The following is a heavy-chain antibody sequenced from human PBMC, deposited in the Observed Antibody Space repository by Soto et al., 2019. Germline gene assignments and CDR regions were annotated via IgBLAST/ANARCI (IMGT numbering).Heavy chain of an antibody. CDR2: IYYSGST. V-gene: IGHV4-39*01. D-gene: IGHD2-15*01. CDR3: ARPYCSGGSCYRVSFDI. J-gene: IGHJ3*02. Sequence: QLQLQESGPGLVKPSETLSLTCTVSGGSISSSSYYWGWIRQPPGKGLEWIGSIYYSGSTYYNPSLKSRVHISVDTFPNQFSVKLSSVTATDTAVYYCARPYCSGGSCYRVSFDIWGEMPMLDVSS. CDR1: GGSISSSSYY.